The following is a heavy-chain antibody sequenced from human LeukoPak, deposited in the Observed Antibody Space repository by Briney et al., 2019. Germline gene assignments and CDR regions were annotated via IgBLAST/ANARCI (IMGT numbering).Heavy chain of an antibody. J-gene: IGHJ4*02. D-gene: IGHD6-19*01. CDR2: IKQDGSEK. V-gene: IGHV3-7*01. CDR1: GFTFSSYW. CDR3: ARDYIAVAGPFDY. Sequence: PGGSLRLSCAASGFTFSSYWMSWVRQAPGKGLEWVANIKQDGSEKFYVDSVKGRFTISRDNAKNSLYLQMNSLRAEDTAVYYCARDYIAVAGPFDYWGQGTLVTVSS.